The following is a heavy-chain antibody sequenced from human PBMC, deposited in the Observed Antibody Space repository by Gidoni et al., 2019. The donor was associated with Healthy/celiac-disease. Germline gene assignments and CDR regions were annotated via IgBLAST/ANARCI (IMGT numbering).Heavy chain of an antibody. CDR2: IIPIFGTA. D-gene: IGHD6-13*01. V-gene: IGHV1-69*01. Sequence: QVQLVQSGAEVKKPGSSVQVSCKASGGTFSSYAISWVRQAPGQGLEWMGGIIPIFGTANYAQKFQGRVTITADESTSTAYMELSSLRSEDTAVYYCARQFPSYSSPTIYFDYWGQGTLVTVSS. CDR1: GGTFSSYA. J-gene: IGHJ4*02. CDR3: ARQFPSYSSPTIYFDY.